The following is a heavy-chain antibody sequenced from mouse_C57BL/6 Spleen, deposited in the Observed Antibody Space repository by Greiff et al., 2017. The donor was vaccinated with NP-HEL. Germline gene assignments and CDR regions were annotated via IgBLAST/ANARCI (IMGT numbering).Heavy chain of an antibody. D-gene: IGHD2-3*01. CDR2: ISDGGSYT. CDR1: GFTFSSYA. CDR3: AREGYDRYYFDY. Sequence: EVLLVESGGGLVKPGGSLKLSCAASGFTFSSYAMSWVRQTPEKRLEWVATISDGGSYTYYPDNVKGRFTIARDNAKNNLYLQMSHLTSEDTAMYDCAREGYDRYYFDYWGQGTTLTVSS. J-gene: IGHJ2*01. V-gene: IGHV5-4*01.